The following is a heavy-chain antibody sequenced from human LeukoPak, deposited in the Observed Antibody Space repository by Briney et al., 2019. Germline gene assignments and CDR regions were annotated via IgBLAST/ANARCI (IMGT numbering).Heavy chain of an antibody. J-gene: IGHJ3*02. CDR1: GFTFSKYS. D-gene: IGHD4-23*01. CDR2: ITGSGGNT. Sequence: PGGSLRLSCAASGFTFSKYSMSWVRQARGQGLEGVSAITGSGGNTNYADSVKGRFTISRDNSINTLYLQVNTLRAEDTAVYYCAKHYAGNSMGAFEIWGQGTMVTVSS. V-gene: IGHV3-23*01. CDR3: AKHYAGNSMGAFEI.